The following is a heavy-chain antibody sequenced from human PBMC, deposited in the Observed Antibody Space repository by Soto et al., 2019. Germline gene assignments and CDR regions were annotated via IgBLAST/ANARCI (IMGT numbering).Heavy chain of an antibody. CDR1: GYSCASYW. D-gene: IGHD6-6*01. V-gene: IGHV5-51*01. CDR3: ARTRSFTLGFYYDGMDV. Sequence: ESLKICSQGYGYSCASYWIGWVGQMPGKDLEWMGIIYPGDSDTRYSPSFQGQVTISADKSLRTAYLQWTSLKASDTALYYCARTRSFTLGFYYDGMDVWGQGTTVTVSS. CDR2: IYPGDSDT. J-gene: IGHJ6*02.